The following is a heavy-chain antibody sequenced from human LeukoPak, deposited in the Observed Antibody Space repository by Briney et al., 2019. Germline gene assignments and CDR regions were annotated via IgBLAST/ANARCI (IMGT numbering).Heavy chain of an antibody. Sequence: GASVKVSCKASGYTFTSYGISWVRQAPGQGLEWMGWINAYNGNTNYAQKLQGRVTMTTDTSTSTAYMELRSLRSDDTAVYYCARGHCSSTSCYSLEWFDPWGQGTLVTVSS. D-gene: IGHD2-2*02. CDR3: ARGHCSSTSCYSLEWFDP. J-gene: IGHJ5*02. CDR1: GYTFTSYG. CDR2: INAYNGNT. V-gene: IGHV1-18*01.